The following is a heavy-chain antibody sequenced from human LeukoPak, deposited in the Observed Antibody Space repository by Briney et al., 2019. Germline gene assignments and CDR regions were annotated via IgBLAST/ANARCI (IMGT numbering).Heavy chain of an antibody. J-gene: IGHJ4*02. CDR1: GFTVSSNY. V-gene: IGHV3-53*01. CDR3: ASMSLCYGEDY. CDR2: IYSSGST. D-gene: IGHD2-15*01. Sequence: AGSLSLTCAASGFTVSSNYTSWVRQAPGKGLEWVSAIYSSGSTYYAASVKGRFTISRDNSKNTLYLQMNSLRAEDTAVYYCASMSLCYGEDYWGQATLLSVSS.